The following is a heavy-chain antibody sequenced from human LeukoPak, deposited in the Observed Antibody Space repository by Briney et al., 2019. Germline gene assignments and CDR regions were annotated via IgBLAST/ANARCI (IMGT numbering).Heavy chain of an antibody. CDR2: IWHDGSHK. V-gene: IGHV3-33*01. CDR3: AREIFSSGSYPDF. J-gene: IGHJ4*02. D-gene: IGHD3-10*01. Sequence: SGRSLRLSCAASGFAFNTYAMHWVRQAPGQGLEWVALIWHDGSHKFYSNSVRGQFTISRDNSKNTVSLQMNNLRPEDTAVYYCAREIFSSGSYPDFWGQGTLVTVSS. CDR1: GFAFNTYA.